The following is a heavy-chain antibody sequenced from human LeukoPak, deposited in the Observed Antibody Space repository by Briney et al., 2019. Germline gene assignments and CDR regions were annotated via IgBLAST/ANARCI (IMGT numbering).Heavy chain of an antibody. V-gene: IGHV3-7*03. D-gene: IGHD3-10*02. Sequence: PGGSLRLSCAASGFTFSSYWMSWVRQAPGEGLEWVANIKQDGSEKYYVDSVKGRFTIFRDNARNSLYLQMNSLRAEDTAVYYCARVYGGWFDYWGQGTLVTVSS. CDR3: ARVYGGWFDY. CDR1: GFTFSSYW. J-gene: IGHJ4*02. CDR2: IKQDGSEK.